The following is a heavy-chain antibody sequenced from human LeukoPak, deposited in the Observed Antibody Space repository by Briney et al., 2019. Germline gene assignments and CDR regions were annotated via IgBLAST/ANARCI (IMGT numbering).Heavy chain of an antibody. Sequence: GETLKISGKGSGYSFTSYWIGWVRQMLGKGLKWMGIIYPGDSDTRYSPSFEGQVTISADKSISTAYLQWSSLKASDTAMYYCARLSYYGSGSSSFRYWGQGTLVTVSS. CDR2: IYPGDSDT. V-gene: IGHV5-51*01. CDR1: GYSFTSYW. J-gene: IGHJ4*02. CDR3: ARLSYYGSGSSSFRY. D-gene: IGHD3-10*01.